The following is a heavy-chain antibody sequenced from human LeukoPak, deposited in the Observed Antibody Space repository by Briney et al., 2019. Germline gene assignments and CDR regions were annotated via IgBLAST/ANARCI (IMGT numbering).Heavy chain of an antibody. Sequence: GESLKISCKGSGYSFTSYWIGWVRQMPGKGLEWMGIIYPGDSDTRYSPSFQGQATISADRSISTAYLQWSSLKASGTAMYYCATCRYSSPRENAFLIWGQGTMLTVSS. CDR2: IYPGDSDT. J-gene: IGHJ3*02. V-gene: IGHV5-51*01. D-gene: IGHD3-22*01. CDR1: GYSFTSYW. CDR3: ATCRYSSPRENAFLI.